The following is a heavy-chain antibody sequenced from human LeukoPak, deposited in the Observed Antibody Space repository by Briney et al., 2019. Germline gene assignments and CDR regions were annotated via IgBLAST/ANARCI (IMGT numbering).Heavy chain of an antibody. CDR1: GGSISSYY. D-gene: IGHD3-16*02. CDR2: IYYSGST. CDR3: ARYDYVWGSYRYGPRFDY. Sequence: SETLSLTCTVSGGSISSYYWSWIRQPPGKGLEWIGYIYYSGSTNYNPSLKSRVTISVDTSKNQFSLKLSSVTAADTAVYYCARYDYVWGSYRYGPRFDYWGQGTLVTVSS. V-gene: IGHV4-59*01. J-gene: IGHJ4*02.